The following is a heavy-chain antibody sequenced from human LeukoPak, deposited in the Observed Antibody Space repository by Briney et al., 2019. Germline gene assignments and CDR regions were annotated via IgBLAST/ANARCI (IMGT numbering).Heavy chain of an antibody. CDR3: ASLIAAAGTPDAFDI. V-gene: IGHV1-69*04. CDR1: GGTFSSYA. J-gene: IGHJ3*02. D-gene: IGHD6-13*01. Sequence: SVKVSCKASGGTFSSYAISWLRQAPGQGLEWMGRIIPILGIANYAQKFQGRVTITADKSTSTAYMELSSLRSEDTAVYYCASLIAAAGTPDAFDIWGQGTMVTVSS. CDR2: IIPILGIA.